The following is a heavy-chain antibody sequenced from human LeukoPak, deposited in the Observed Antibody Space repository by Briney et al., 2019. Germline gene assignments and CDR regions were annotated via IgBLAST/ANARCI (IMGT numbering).Heavy chain of an antibody. D-gene: IGHD6-6*01. CDR2: ISYDGSNK. J-gene: IGHJ4*02. Sequence: GGSLRLSCAASGFTFSSYAMHWVRQAPGKGLEWVAVISYDGSNKYYADSVKGRFTISRDNSKNTLYLQMNSLRAEDTAVYYCAKGGIAARPTTYYFDYWGQGTLVTVSS. CDR3: AKGGIAARPTTYYFDY. CDR1: GFTFSSYA. V-gene: IGHV3-30-3*01.